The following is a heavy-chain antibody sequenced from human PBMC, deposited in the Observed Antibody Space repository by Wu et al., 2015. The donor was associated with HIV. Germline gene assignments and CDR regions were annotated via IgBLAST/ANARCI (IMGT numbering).Heavy chain of an antibody. CDR3: ATRYPGSGSYNYYYFAMDV. Sequence: LVQSGGEVKKPGTSVKVSCKASGLTLISSVIQWVRQARGQRPEWIGWIVVGNGNTNYAQKFQQRVTFNRDMSTNTVYMELRSLGSEDTAVYYCATRYPGSGSYNYYYFAMDVWGQGTTVTVSS. V-gene: IGHV1-58*02. CDR2: IVVGNGNT. J-gene: IGHJ6*02. D-gene: IGHD3-10*01. CDR1: GLTLISSV.